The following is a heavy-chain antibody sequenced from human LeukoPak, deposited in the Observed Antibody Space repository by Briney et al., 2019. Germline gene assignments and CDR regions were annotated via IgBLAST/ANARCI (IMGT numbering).Heavy chain of an antibody. CDR1: GFTFSSYG. CDR3: ARLYDSSGYGAFDI. J-gene: IGHJ3*02. D-gene: IGHD3-22*01. V-gene: IGHV3-66*01. Sequence: GGSLRLSCAASGFTFSSYGMHWVRQAPGKGLEWVSVIYSGGSTYYPDSVKGRFTISRDNSENTLYLQMNSLRAEDTAVYYCARLYDSSGYGAFDIWGQGTMVTVSS. CDR2: IYSGGST.